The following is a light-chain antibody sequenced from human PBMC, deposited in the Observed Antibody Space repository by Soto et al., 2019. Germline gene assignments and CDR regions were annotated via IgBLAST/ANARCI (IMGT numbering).Light chain of an antibody. CDR1: SSDIGSYSL. Sequence: QSALTQPASVSGSPGQSITISCSGTSSDIGSYSLVSWYQQHPGKAPKLMIYEASERPSGVSNRFSGSKSGNTASLTISGLQAEDEADYYCCSYAGSSSYVFGNGTKLTVL. V-gene: IGLV2-23*01. J-gene: IGLJ1*01. CDR3: CSYAGSSSYV. CDR2: EAS.